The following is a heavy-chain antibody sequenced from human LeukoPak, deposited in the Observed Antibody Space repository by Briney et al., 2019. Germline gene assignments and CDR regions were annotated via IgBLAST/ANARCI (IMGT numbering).Heavy chain of an antibody. CDR2: ISYDGNNK. Sequence: GSLRLSCAASGFTFSDYGVHWVRQAPGKGLEWVAVISYDGNNKYYADSVKGRFTISRDNSKNTLYLQMNSLRAEDTAVYYCAREGDCSSTSCLSDYYYYMDVWGKGTTVTVSS. V-gene: IGHV3-30*03. CDR1: GFTFSDYG. CDR3: AREGDCSSTSCLSDYYYYMDV. D-gene: IGHD2-2*01. J-gene: IGHJ6*03.